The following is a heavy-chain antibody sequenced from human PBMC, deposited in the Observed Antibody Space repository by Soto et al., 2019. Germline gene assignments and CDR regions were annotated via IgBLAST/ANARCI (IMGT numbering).Heavy chain of an antibody. D-gene: IGHD3-3*01. V-gene: IGHV3-23*01. CDR1: GFTFSSYA. Sequence: EVQLLESGGGLVQPGGSLRLSCAASGFTFSSYAMSWVRQAPGKGLEWVSAISGSGGSTYYADSVKGRFTISRDNSKNTLYLQMNSLRAEDTAVYYCAKDATQYTIFGVVITGDAFDIWGQGTMVTVSS. CDR2: ISGSGGST. J-gene: IGHJ3*02. CDR3: AKDATQYTIFGVVITGDAFDI.